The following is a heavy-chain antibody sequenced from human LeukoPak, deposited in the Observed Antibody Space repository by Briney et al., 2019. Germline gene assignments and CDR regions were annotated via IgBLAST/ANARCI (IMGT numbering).Heavy chain of an antibody. CDR3: ARPKAGSDAFDI. Sequence: EPSETLSLTCTVSGGSISSGGYYWSWIRQPPGKGLEWIGYIYHSGSTYYNPSLKSRVTISVDRSKNQLSLKLSSVTAADTAVYYCARPKAGSDAFDIWGQGTMVTVSS. CDR1: GGSISSGGYY. CDR2: IYHSGST. J-gene: IGHJ3*02. V-gene: IGHV4-30-2*01.